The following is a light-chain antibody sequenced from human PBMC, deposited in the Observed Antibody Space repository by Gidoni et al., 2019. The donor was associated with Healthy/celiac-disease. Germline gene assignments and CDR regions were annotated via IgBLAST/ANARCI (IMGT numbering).Light chain of an antibody. J-gene: IGLJ2*01. V-gene: IGLV2-14*01. CDR3: SSYTSSSTRV. CDR1: SSDVGGYNY. Sequence: QSALTQPASVSGSPGQSIPISCTVTSSDVGGYNYVSWYQQHPGKAPKLMIYEVSNRPSGVSNRFSGSKSGNTTSLTISGLQAEDEADYYCSSYTSSSTRVFGGGTKLTVL. CDR2: EVS.